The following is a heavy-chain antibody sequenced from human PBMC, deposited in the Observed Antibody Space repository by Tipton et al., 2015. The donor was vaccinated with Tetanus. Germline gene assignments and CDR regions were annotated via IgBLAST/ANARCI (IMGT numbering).Heavy chain of an antibody. CDR3: ARALKQGANWFDP. V-gene: IGHV4-4*07. CDR2: IYSSGTT. J-gene: IGHJ5*02. CDR1: GVSMIDSY. D-gene: IGHD3-16*01. Sequence: TLSLTCTVSGVSMIDSYWNWIRQPAGKGLEWIGRIYSSGTTNYEPSLRGRVTMSIDTSKNRFSLKLDSVTAADTAIYYCARALKQGANWFDPWGQGTLVTVSS.